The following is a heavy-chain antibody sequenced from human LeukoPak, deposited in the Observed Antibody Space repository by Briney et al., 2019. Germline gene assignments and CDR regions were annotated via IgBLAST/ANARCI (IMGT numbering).Heavy chain of an antibody. Sequence: GGSLRLSCAASGFTFSDYYMSWIRQAPGKGLEWVSYISSSGSTIYYADSVKGRFTISRDNAKNSPYLQMNSLRAEDTAVYYCARDLVVGLFDYWGQGTLVTVSS. CDR3: ARDLVVGLFDY. J-gene: IGHJ4*02. CDR2: ISSSGSTI. CDR1: GFTFSDYY. D-gene: IGHD3-22*01. V-gene: IGHV3-11*01.